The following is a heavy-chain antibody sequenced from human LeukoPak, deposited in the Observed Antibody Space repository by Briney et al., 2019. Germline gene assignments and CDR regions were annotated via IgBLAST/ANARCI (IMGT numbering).Heavy chain of an antibody. CDR1: GGSISSYY. J-gene: IGHJ4*02. CDR3: ARGIAARLDY. V-gene: IGHV4-34*01. CDR2: INHSGST. D-gene: IGHD6-6*01. Sequence: SETLSLTCTVSGGSISSYYWNWIRQPPGKGLEWIGEINHSGSTNYNPSLKSRVTISVDTSKNQFSLKLSSVTAADTAVYYCARGIAARLDYWGQGTLVTVSS.